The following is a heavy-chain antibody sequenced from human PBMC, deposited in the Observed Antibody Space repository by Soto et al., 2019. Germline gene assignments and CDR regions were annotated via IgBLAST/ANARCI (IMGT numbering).Heavy chain of an antibody. CDR3: TGEVASGY. CDR1: GFTVSTYG. J-gene: IGHJ4*02. D-gene: IGHD2-8*02. V-gene: IGHV3-30*03. CDR2: ISRDGGTK. Sequence: QVQLVESGGGVVQPGRSLGVSCAVSGFTVSTYGMHWVRQAPGKGLEWVAVISRDGGTKYYADSVKGRFTISRDNSRNTLFLEMNSLRGDDMAVYYCTGEVASGYWGQGTLVTVSS.